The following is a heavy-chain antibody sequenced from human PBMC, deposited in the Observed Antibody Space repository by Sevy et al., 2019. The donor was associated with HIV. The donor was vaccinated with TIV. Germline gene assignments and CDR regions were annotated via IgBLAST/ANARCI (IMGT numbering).Heavy chain of an antibody. J-gene: IGHJ4*02. V-gene: IGHV3-66*02. CDR1: GFTVSSNY. CDR3: ARSLYSSGYFDY. Sequence: GGSLRLSCAASGFTVSSNYMSWVRQAPGKGLEWVSVIYSGGSTYYADSVKGRFTISRDNSKNTLYLQMNSLRAEDTAVYYCARSLYSSGYFDYWGQGTLVTVSS. D-gene: IGHD6-25*01. CDR2: IYSGGST.